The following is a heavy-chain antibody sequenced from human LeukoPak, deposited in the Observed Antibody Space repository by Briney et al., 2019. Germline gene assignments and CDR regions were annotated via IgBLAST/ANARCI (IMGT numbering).Heavy chain of an antibody. V-gene: IGHV1-69*05. D-gene: IGHD5-18*01. J-gene: IGHJ4*02. Sequence: SVKVSCKASGGTFSSYAISWVRQAPGQGLEWMGGIIPIFGTANYAQKFQGRVTMTRDTSISTAYMELSRLRSDDTAVYYCARSEEQLWFLHPVWGALDWSQGTLVTVSS. CDR3: ARSEEQLWFLHPVWGALD. CDR2: IIPIFGTA. CDR1: GGTFSSYA.